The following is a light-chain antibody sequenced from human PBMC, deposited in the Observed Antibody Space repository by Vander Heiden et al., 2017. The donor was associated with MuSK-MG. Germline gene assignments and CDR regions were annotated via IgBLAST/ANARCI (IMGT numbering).Light chain of an antibody. CDR1: QSISTW. CDR2: KAS. V-gene: IGKV1-5*03. Sequence: DIQMTQSPSILSASVGDRVTITCRASQSISTWLAWYQQKPGKAPKLLFYKASSLESGVPSRFSGSGSGTEFTLTISSLQPDDFATYYCQQFNSYSWTFGQGTKVDIK. CDR3: QQFNSYSWT. J-gene: IGKJ1*01.